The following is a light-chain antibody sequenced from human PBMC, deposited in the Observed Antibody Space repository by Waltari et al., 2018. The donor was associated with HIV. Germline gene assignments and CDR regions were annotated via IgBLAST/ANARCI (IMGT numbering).Light chain of an antibody. CDR2: GAA. Sequence: EIVMTQSPATLSVSQGERATLSCRASLSVSINLAWYQQKPGQPPRLLIYGAATRATGIPARFSGSGSGTEFILTVSSLQSEDVAVYYCEQYDSWPPYTFGQGTKLEIK. J-gene: IGKJ2*01. V-gene: IGKV3-15*01. CDR3: EQYDSWPPYT. CDR1: LSVSIN.